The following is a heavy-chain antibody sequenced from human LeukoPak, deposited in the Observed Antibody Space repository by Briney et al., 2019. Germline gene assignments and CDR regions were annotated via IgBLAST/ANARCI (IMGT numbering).Heavy chain of an antibody. J-gene: IGHJ6*03. CDR3: VGADLYFYNMDV. V-gene: IGHV4-39*01. CDR2: VFHTGNT. Sequence: PSETLSLTCTVSGGSISRSSHYWGFIRQPPGEGLEWIGSVFHTGNTYYNPSLKSRVTISVDTSNNQFSLKLSSATAADAAVYYCVGADLYFYNMDVWGKGTTVTVSS. D-gene: IGHD3/OR15-3a*01. CDR1: GGSISRSSHY.